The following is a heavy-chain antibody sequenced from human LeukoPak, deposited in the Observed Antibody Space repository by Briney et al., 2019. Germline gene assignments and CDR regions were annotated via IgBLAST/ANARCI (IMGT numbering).Heavy chain of an antibody. CDR1: GYIFRTYA. J-gene: IGHJ6*02. CDR2: ISAYNGDT. CDR3: ARVPYDNSGYSILDYYYYGMDV. D-gene: IGHD3-22*01. Sequence: ASVKVSCKTSGYIFRTYAITWVRQAPGQGLEWMGWISAYNGDTKYAQKFQGRVTMTTDTSTSTAYMELSSLRSEDTAIYYCARVPYDNSGYSILDYYYYGMDVWGQGTTVTVSS. V-gene: IGHV1-18*01.